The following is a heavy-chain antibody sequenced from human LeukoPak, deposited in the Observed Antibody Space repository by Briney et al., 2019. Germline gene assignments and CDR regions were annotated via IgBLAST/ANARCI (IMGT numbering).Heavy chain of an antibody. CDR2: ITISSSII. CDR1: GFTFSDYS. V-gene: IGHV3-21*01. J-gene: IGHJ4*02. Sequence: GGSLRLSCSASGFTFSDYSMNWVRQAPGKGLEWVSSITISSSIIYYADSVKGRFTISRDNAKNSLFLQMNSLRAEDTAVYYCARDLSDDYSLDYWGQGTLVSVSS. D-gene: IGHD3-16*01. CDR3: ARDLSDDYSLDY.